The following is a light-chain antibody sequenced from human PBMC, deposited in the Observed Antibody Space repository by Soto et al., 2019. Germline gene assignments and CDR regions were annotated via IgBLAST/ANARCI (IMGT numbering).Light chain of an antibody. V-gene: IGLV2-23*02. Sequence: QSVLTQPASVSGSPGQSITIPCTGTTSDVGSYNLVSWYQQHPGKAPKLMIYEVSKRPSGVSNRFSGSKSGNTASLTISGLQDEDEADYYCCSYAGSRYVFGTGTKVTVL. CDR3: CSYAGSRYV. CDR1: TSDVGSYNL. CDR2: EVS. J-gene: IGLJ1*01.